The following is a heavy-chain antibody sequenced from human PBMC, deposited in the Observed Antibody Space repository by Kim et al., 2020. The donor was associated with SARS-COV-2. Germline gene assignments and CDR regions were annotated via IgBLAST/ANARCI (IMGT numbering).Heavy chain of an antibody. CDR3: ARLADYYDTLSYYFDY. J-gene: IGHJ4*02. Sequence: SPQSRVTISVATSKIQFSLKLSSVTAADTAVYYCARLADYYDTLSYYFDYWGQGTLVTVSS. D-gene: IGHD3-22*01. V-gene: IGHV4-39*01.